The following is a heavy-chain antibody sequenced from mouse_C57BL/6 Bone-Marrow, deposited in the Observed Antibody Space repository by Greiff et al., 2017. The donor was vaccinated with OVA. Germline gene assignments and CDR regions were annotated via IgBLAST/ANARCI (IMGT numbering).Heavy chain of an antibody. CDR3: ARRGRYYDYFYY. CDR2: ISNGGGST. Sequence: EVKLMESGGGLVQPGGSLKLSCAASGFTFSDYYMYWVRQTPEKRLEWVAYISNGGGSTYYPDTVKGRFTISRDNSKTTLYLQISRLKSEDTAMYYCARRGRYYDYFYYWGQGTTLTFSS. V-gene: IGHV5-12*01. D-gene: IGHD1-1*01. J-gene: IGHJ2*01. CDR1: GFTFSDYY.